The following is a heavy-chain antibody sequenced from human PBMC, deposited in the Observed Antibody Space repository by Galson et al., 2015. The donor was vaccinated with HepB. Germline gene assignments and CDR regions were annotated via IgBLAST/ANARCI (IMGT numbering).Heavy chain of an antibody. V-gene: IGHV1-69*04. J-gene: IGHJ5*02. D-gene: IGHD6-13*01. CDR3: ARDLNAAAGTEHNWFDP. CDR2: IIPILGIA. Sequence: SVKVSCKASGGTFSSYAISWVRQAPGQGLEWMGRIIPILGIANYAQKFQGRVTITADKSTSTAYMELSSLGSEDTAVYYCARDLNAAAGTEHNWFDPWGQGTLVTVSS. CDR1: GGTFSSYA.